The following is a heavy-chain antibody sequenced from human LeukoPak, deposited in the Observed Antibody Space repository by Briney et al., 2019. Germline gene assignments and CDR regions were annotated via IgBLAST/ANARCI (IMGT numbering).Heavy chain of an antibody. CDR2: INSDGTSP. Sequence: PSGSLTFSCAASGFTFSSYRLHWVRQAQGKGLVWVSGINSDGTSPIYADSVKGRFTISRDNAKKTLYLQMNSLRAEDTALYYCAKDIGSSTGSHEFDSWGQGTLVTVSS. V-gene: IGHV3-74*01. J-gene: IGHJ4*02. CDR3: AKDIGSSTGSHEFDS. CDR1: GFTFSSYR. D-gene: IGHD2-2*01.